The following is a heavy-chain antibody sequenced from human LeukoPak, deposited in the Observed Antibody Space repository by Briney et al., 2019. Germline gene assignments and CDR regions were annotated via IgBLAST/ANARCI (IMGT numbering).Heavy chain of an antibody. CDR1: IGSISSSKW. V-gene: IGHV4-4*02. Sequence: PSETLSLTCSVSIGSISSSKWWSWVRQSPVKGLEWIGEIYLYGTTNYNPSFTSRVTMSVDRSRNQFSLKLTSVTAEDTAVYYCARGEYRSAAGGDYFDYWGQGTLVTVSS. CDR3: ARGEYRSAAGGDYFDY. D-gene: IGHD6-13*01. J-gene: IGHJ4*02. CDR2: IYLYGTT.